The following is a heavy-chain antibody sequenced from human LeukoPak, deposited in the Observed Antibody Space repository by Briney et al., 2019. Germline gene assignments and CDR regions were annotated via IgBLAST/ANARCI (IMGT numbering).Heavy chain of an antibody. Sequence: AETLSLTCTVSGGSISSYYWSWLRQPPGKGLEWIGFIYYSGSTNYNPSLKSRVTISVDTSKNQFSLKLSSVTAADTAVYYCARGSGSYYYYYGMDVWGQGTTVTVSS. J-gene: IGHJ6*02. V-gene: IGHV4-59*01. CDR2: IYYSGST. D-gene: IGHD1-26*01. CDR3: ARGSGSYYYYYGMDV. CDR1: GGSISSYY.